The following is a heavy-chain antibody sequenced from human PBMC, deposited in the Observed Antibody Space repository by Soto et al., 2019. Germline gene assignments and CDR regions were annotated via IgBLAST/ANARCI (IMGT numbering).Heavy chain of an antibody. D-gene: IGHD3-3*01. CDR2: ITGRGDKT. CDR1: GFSFSSYP. CDR3: NNYAFNGTPKPGGFEH. Sequence: PGGSLSLSCAISGFSFSSYPMTWVRQAPGQGPGWVSTITGRGDKTYCADSDKGRFTVSRDNSKNTMYLQMNTLGAEDTAIYYWNNYAFNGTPKPGGFEHWGQGTLVTVSS. J-gene: IGHJ4*02. V-gene: IGHV3-23*01.